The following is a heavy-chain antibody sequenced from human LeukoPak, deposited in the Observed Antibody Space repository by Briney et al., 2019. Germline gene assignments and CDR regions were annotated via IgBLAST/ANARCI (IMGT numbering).Heavy chain of an antibody. CDR3: ARSFTSSTGDFQH. J-gene: IGHJ1*01. CDR1: RYNFTIYW. CDR2: IYPGDSDT. Sequence: GESLKISCKGCRYNFTIYWIGWVRQMPGKGLEWMGDIYPGDSDTRYSPSFQGKVTISADKSISTAYLQWSTLKTSDTAMYYCARSFTSSTGDFQHWGQGTLVTVSS. D-gene: IGHD2-8*02. V-gene: IGHV5-51*01.